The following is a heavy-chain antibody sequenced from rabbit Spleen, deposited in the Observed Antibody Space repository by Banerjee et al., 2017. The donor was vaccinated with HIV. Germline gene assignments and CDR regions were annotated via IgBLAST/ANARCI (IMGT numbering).Heavy chain of an antibody. Sequence: VESGGGLVKPGASLTLTCKASGFSFNSGYDMCWVRQAPGKGLEWIACIYAGSSGSTYSATWAKGRFTISKTSSTTVTLQMTSLTAADTATYFCARDLAGVIGWNFGLWGPGTLVTVS. CDR1: GFSFNSGYD. CDR2: IYAGSSGST. V-gene: IGHV1S40*01. J-gene: IGHJ4*01. D-gene: IGHD4-1*01. CDR3: ARDLAGVIGWNFGL.